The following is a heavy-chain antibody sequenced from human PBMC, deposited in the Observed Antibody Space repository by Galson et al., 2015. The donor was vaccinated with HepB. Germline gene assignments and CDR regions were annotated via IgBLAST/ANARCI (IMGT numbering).Heavy chain of an antibody. V-gene: IGHV3-23*01. Sequence: SLRLSCAASGCTFSNCAMSWVRQAPGKGLQWVSAISGSGSGTFYADSVKGRFTISRDNSENTLSLQMNSLRAEDTALYYCAKMRVGGDHAFDIWGQGTMVTVSS. CDR2: ISGSGSGT. J-gene: IGHJ3*02. CDR3: AKMRVGGDHAFDI. CDR1: GCTFSNCA. D-gene: IGHD1-26*01.